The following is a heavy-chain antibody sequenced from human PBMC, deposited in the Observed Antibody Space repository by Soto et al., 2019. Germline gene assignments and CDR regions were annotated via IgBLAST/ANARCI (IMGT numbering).Heavy chain of an antibody. CDR1: GGSISSSNW. V-gene: IGHV4-4*02. CDR3: ARAALGGSSWPFDY. D-gene: IGHD6-13*01. CDR2: IYHSGST. Sequence: QVQLQESGPGLVKPSGTLSLTCAVSGGSISSSNWWSWVRQPPGKGLEWIGEIYHSGSTNYNPSLKRRVTLAVDKSTTQCSLKLSPVTAGDTAVYYCARAALGGSSWPFDYWGQGTLVTVSS. J-gene: IGHJ4*02.